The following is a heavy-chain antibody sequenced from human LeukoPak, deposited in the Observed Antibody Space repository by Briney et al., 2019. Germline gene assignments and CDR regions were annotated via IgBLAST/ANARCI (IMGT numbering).Heavy chain of an antibody. CDR1: GFTFSSYS. V-gene: IGHV3-74*01. CDR2: INSDGSWT. D-gene: IGHD2/OR15-2a*01. J-gene: IGHJ4*02. Sequence: GGSLRLSCAASGFTFSSYSMNWVRQAPGKGLVWVSHINSDGSWTSYADSVKGRFTISKDNAKNMVYLQMNSLRAEDTAVYYCVSFYETYWGRGTLVTVSS. CDR3: VSFYETY.